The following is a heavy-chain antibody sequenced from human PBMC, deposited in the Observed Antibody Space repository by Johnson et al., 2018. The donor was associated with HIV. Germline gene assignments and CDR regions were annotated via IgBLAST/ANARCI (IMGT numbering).Heavy chain of an antibody. CDR3: TTDQVDSGSYYNAFHI. V-gene: IGHV3-49*04. CDR2: IRSKAFGGTT. J-gene: IGHJ3*02. Sequence: VHLVESGGGLVQPGGSLRLSCDTSGFTFSDYLIDWVRQAPGKGLEWVGFIRSKAFGGTTEYAASVKGRFAISRDDSKNTLYLQMNSLKSEDTAVYYCTTDQVDSGSYYNAFHIWGQGTTVTVSS. D-gene: IGHD1-26*01. CDR1: GFTFSDYL.